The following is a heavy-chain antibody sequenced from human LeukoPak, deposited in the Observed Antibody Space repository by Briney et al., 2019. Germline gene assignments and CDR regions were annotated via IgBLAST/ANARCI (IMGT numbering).Heavy chain of an antibody. V-gene: IGHV4-59*12. CDR1: GASISNYY. CDR3: ARDRTDHCSSTSCYYYYYMDV. J-gene: IGHJ6*03. CDR2: IHSSGGS. D-gene: IGHD2-2*01. Sequence: SETLSLTCTVSGASISNYYWSWIRQTPEKGLEWMGHIHSSGGSSYYPSLKSRLTLSIDTSKNQFSLKLSSVTAADTAVYYCARDRTDHCSSTSCYYYYYMDVWGKGTTVTVSS.